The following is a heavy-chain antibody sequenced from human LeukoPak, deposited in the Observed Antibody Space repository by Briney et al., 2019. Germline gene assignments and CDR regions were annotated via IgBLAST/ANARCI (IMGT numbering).Heavy chain of an antibody. V-gene: IGHV1-46*01. CDR1: GYTFTSYY. Sequence: GASVKVSCKASGYTFTSYYMHWVRQAPGQGLEWMGIINPSGGSTSYAQKFQGRVTMTRDTSTSTVYMELSSLRSEDTAVYYCARDVGDYYYYYYMDVWGKGTTVTVSS. CDR2: INPSGGST. J-gene: IGHJ6*03. CDR3: ARDVGDYYYYYYMDV. D-gene: IGHD4-17*01.